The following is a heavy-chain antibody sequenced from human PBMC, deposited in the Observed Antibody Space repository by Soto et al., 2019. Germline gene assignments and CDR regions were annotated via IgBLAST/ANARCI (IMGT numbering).Heavy chain of an antibody. D-gene: IGHD1-7*01. CDR3: AKCMQAYWNYDAHHI. V-gene: IGHV3-23*01. J-gene: IGHJ3*02. CDR1: GFTFSSYS. CDR2: ITASQGTT. Sequence: EVKLLESGGGLVQPGGSLRLSCAASGFTFSSYSMTWVRQAPGKRLEWVAHITASQGTTYYADSVQGRFTISRDTSRNTLYLQMNSLRAEDTALYYCAKCMQAYWNYDAHHIWGHGTMVTVSS.